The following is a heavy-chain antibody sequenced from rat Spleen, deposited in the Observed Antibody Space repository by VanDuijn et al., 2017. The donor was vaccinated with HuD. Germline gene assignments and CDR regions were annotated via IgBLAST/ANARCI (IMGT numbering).Heavy chain of an antibody. J-gene: IGHJ4*01. CDR1: GYSITSNY. V-gene: IGHV3-1*01. CDR2: INYSGST. Sequence: EVQLQESGPGLVKPSQSLSLTCSVTGYSITSNYWAWIRKFPGNEMEWMGYINYSGSTGYNPSLKSRISITRDTSKNQFFLQVNSVTTEDTATYYCAKTTVAYYYIMDAWGQGASVTVSS. CDR3: AKTTVAYYYIMDA. D-gene: IGHD1-3*01.